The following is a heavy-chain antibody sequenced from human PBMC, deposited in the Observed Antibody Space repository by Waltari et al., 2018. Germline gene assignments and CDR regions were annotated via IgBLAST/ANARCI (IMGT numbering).Heavy chain of an antibody. J-gene: IGHJ2*01. Sequence: QLQLQESGPGLVKPSETLSLTCSVSGDSIISTYYYWGWIRQPPGKGLEWIGSIYYSGATFSSPSLSSRVTISVDTSKNQFSLKLTSVTAADTALYYCARVTSEFRSPYFYFDLWGRGTLVTVSA. V-gene: IGHV4-39*07. CDR3: ARVTSEFRSPYFYFDL. CDR1: GDSIISTYYY. CDR2: IYYSGAT.